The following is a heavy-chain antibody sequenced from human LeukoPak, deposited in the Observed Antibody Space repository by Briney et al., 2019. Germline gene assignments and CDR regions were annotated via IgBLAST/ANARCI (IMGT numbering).Heavy chain of an antibody. J-gene: IGHJ4*02. V-gene: IGHV3-33*01. D-gene: IGHD1-7*01. CDR3: ARDKELMYYFDY. Sequence: GGSLRLSSAASGFTFSSYGMHWVRQAPGKGLEWVAVIWYDGSNKYYADSVKGRFTISRDNSKNTLYLQMNSLRAEDTAVYYCARDKELMYYFDYWGQGTLVTVSS. CDR2: IWYDGSNK. CDR1: GFTFSSYG.